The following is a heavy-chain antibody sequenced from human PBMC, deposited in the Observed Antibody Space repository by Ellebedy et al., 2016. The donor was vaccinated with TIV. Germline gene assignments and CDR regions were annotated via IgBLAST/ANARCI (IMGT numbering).Heavy chain of an antibody. CDR3: ARAPLSGVFYGMDV. V-gene: IGHV1-46*01. CDR1: GYIFTNYY. D-gene: IGHD3-16*02. J-gene: IGHJ6*02. Sequence: AASVKVSCKASGYIFTNYYMHWVRQAPGQGLEWMGIINPGGGGTSYAQKFQGRVTMTRDTSTSTVYMELSSLSSEDTALYYCARAPLSGVFYGMDVWGQGTTVTVSS. CDR2: INPGGGGT.